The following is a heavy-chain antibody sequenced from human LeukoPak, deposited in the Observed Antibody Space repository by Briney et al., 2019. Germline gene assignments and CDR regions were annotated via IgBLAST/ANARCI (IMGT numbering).Heavy chain of an antibody. V-gene: IGHV3-21*01. Sequence: GGSLRLSCAASGFTFSSYSMNWVRQAPGKGLEWVSSISRSSSYIYYADSVKGRFTISRDNAKNSVYLQINSLRAEDTAVYYCARDGPSNHYDSYRAFDVWGQGTMVTVSS. CDR3: ARDGPSNHYDSYRAFDV. D-gene: IGHD3-22*01. CDR1: GFTFSSYS. CDR2: ISRSSSYI. J-gene: IGHJ3*01.